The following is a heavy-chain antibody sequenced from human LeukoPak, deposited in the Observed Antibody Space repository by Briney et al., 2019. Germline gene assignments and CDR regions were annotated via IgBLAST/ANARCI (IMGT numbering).Heavy chain of an antibody. CDR1: GFTFSSYS. CDR2: ISSSSSTI. D-gene: IGHD3-22*01. Sequence: GGSLRLSCAASGFTFSSYSMNWVRQAPGKGLEWVSYISSSSSTIYYADSVKGRFTISRDNSKNTLYLQMNSLGAEDTAVYYCAKAVTMIVVVKPSYNWFDPWGQGTLVTVSS. V-gene: IGHV3-48*01. J-gene: IGHJ5*02. CDR3: AKAVTMIVVVKPSYNWFDP.